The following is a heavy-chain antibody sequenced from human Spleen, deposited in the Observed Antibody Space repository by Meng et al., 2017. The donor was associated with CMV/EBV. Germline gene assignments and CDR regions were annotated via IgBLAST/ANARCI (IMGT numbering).Heavy chain of an antibody. CDR2: ISSSSSYI. CDR3: ARDPDYGDYAGYFDY. V-gene: IGHV3-21*01. J-gene: IGHJ4*02. CDR1: GFTFSSYS. Sequence: SGFTFSSYSMNWVRQAPGKGLEWVSSISSSSSYIYYADSVKGRFTISRDNAKNSLYLQMNSLRAEDTAVYYCARDPDYGDYAGYFDYWGQGTLVTVSS. D-gene: IGHD4-17*01.